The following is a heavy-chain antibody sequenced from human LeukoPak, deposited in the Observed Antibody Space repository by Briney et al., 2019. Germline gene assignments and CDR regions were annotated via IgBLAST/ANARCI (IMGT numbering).Heavy chain of an antibody. Sequence: SETLSLTCTVSGGSISSSRYYWGWIRKSPGKGLEWIGSIYYSGSTYYNPSLKSRVTISVDTSKNQFSLKVSSVTAAETAVYYCARPALGAFDIWGQGTMVTVSS. J-gene: IGHJ3*02. D-gene: IGHD2-15*01. CDR3: ARPALGAFDI. CDR1: GGSISSSRYY. V-gene: IGHV4-39*01. CDR2: IYYSGST.